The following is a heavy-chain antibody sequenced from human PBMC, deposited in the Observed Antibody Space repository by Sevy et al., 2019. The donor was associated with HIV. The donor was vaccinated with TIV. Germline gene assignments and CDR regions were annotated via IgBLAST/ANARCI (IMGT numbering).Heavy chain of an antibody. CDR3: ARAGDYSKHYYYYYMDV. J-gene: IGHJ6*03. CDR2: IIPIFGTA. CDR1: GGTFSSYA. V-gene: IGHV1-69*13. Sequence: ASVKVSCKASGGTFSSYAISWVRQAPGQGLEWMEGIIPIFGTANYAQKFQGRVTITADESTSTAYMELSSLRSEDTAVYYCARAGDYSKHYYYYYMDVWGKGTTVTVSS. D-gene: IGHD4-4*01.